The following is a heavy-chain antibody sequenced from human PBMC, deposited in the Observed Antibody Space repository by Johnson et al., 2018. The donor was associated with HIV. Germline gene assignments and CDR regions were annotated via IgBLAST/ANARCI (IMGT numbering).Heavy chain of an antibody. CDR2: IWYDGSNK. V-gene: IGHV3-33*06. CDR3: AKDLFTEREDDVFDI. D-gene: IGHD1-26*01. J-gene: IGHJ3*02. Sequence: VQLVESGGGVVQPGRSLRLSCAASGFTFNSYGMHWVRQAPGKGLEWVALIWYDGSNKYYADSVKGRFTISRDNSKNTLYLQMNTLRAEDTAIYYCAKDLFTEREDDVFDIWGQGTMVTVSS. CDR1: GFTFNSYG.